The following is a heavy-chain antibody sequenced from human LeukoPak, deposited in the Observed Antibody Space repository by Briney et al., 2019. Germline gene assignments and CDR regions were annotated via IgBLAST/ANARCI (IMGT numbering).Heavy chain of an antibody. CDR1: GFSFSNSG. V-gene: IGHV3-33*01. J-gene: IGHJ4*02. CDR3: ARRYFDY. CDR2: IWYDGSEK. Sequence: AGGSLRLSCATSGFSFSNSGMHWVRQAPGKGLEWVAIIWYDGSEKYYADSVKGRFTISRDNSENTLYLQMNSLRAEDTAVYYCARRYFDYWGQGTLVTVSS.